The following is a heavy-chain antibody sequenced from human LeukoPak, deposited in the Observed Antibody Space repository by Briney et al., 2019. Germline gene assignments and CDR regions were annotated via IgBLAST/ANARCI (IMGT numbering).Heavy chain of an antibody. Sequence: GGSLRLSCAASGFTSSSYAMSWVRQAPGKVLEWVSAISGSGGSTYYADSVKGRFTISRDNSKNTLYLQMNSLRAEDTAVYYCARGQPGVAAAGNLDYWGQGTLVTVSS. CDR1: GFTSSSYA. J-gene: IGHJ4*02. D-gene: IGHD6-13*01. CDR3: ARGQPGVAAAGNLDY. V-gene: IGHV3-23*01. CDR2: ISGSGGST.